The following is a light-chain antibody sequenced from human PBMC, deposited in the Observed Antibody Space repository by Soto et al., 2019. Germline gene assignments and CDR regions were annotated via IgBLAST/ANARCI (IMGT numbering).Light chain of an antibody. J-gene: IGLJ2*01. V-gene: IGLV2-14*01. CDR2: EVS. CDR3: CSYTLRSTLV. Sequence: QSALTQPASVSGSPGQSITISCTGTSSDVGGYHYVSWYQQYPGKAPKLVIYEVSNRPSGVSIRFSGSKSGDTASLTISGLQAEDEADYYCCSYTLRSTLVFGGGTKVTVL. CDR1: SSDVGGYHY.